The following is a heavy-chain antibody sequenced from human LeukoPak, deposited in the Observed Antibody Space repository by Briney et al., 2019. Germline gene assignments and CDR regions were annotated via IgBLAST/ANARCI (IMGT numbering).Heavy chain of an antibody. CDR2: IYYSVTT. J-gene: IGHJ4*02. Sequence: PSETLSLTCSVSGGSISGYYWSWIRQAPGKGLEWIGYIYYSVTTHYDPSLKSRVTISVDTSKNQLSLKLSFVTAADTAVYYCARQFRDHDYTADYFDSWGQGALVTVSS. V-gene: IGHV4-59*01. D-gene: IGHD4-11*01. CDR1: GGSISGYY. CDR3: ARQFRDHDYTADYFDS.